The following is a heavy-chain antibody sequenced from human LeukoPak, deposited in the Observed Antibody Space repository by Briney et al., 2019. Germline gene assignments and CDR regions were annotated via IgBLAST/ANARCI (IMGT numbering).Heavy chain of an antibody. J-gene: IGHJ4*02. D-gene: IGHD3-22*01. CDR2: ISVRSNYI. CDR3: VRLRRNSDTSGFYYYYDF. V-gene: IGHV3-21*01. CDR1: GYTFSSYS. Sequence: GGSLRLSCLASGYTFSSYSINWVRQAPGKGLEWVSSISVRSNYIYYADSVRGRFRISRDDARDSLFLEMNSLRAEDTAVYYCVRLRRNSDTSGFYYYYDFWGQGTLVAVSS.